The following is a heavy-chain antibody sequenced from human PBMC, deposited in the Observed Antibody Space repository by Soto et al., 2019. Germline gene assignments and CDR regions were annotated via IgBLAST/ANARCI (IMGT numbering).Heavy chain of an antibody. Sequence: ASVKVSCKASGYTFTSYDINWVRQATGQGLEWMGWMNPNSGNTGYAQKFQGRVTMTRNTSISTAYMELSSLRSEDTAVYYCAKRLGCSTTNCYGFDTWGQGIMVTVSS. V-gene: IGHV1-8*01. D-gene: IGHD2-2*01. CDR2: MNPNSGNT. CDR3: AKRLGCSTTNCYGFDT. J-gene: IGHJ5*02. CDR1: GYTFTSYD.